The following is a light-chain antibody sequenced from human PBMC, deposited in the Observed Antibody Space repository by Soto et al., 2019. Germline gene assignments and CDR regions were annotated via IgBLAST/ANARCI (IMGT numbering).Light chain of an antibody. J-gene: IGLJ1*01. CDR1: SSNIGAGYD. CDR3: QSYDRSLSGSGV. V-gene: IGLV1-40*01. CDR2: GNT. Sequence: QSALAQPPSVSGAPGQRVTISCTGSSSNIGAGYDVHWYQQLPGTAPKLLIYGNTHRPSGVPDRFSGSKSGTSASLAITGLQAVDEADYYCQSYDRSLSGSGVFGTGTKVTVL.